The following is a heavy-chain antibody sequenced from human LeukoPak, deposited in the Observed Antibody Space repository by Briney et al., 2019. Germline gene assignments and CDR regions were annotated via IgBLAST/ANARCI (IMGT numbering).Heavy chain of an antibody. CDR2: IDPSDSYT. CDR1: GYSFTSYW. CDR3: ARLPSGRRDYYYGMDV. V-gene: IGHV5-10-1*01. D-gene: IGHD6-25*01. J-gene: IGHJ6*02. Sequence: GESLKISCKGSGYSFTSYWISWVRQMPGKGLEWMGRIDPSDSYTNYSPSFQGHVTISADKSISTAYLQWSSLKASDTAMYYCARLPSGRRDYYYGMDVWGQGTTVTVSS.